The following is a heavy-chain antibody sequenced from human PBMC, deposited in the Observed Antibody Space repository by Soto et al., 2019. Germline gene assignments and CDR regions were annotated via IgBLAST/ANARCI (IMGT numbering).Heavy chain of an antibody. CDR3: ASPLQDGYHIVGMDF. CDR2: IIPIFGTA. CDR1: GCTFSSYA. V-gene: IGHV1-69*13. D-gene: IGHD5-12*01. Sequence: SVKVSCKACGCTFSSYAISWVRQAAGQGLEWMGGIIPIFGTANYAQKFQGRVTITADESTSTAYMELSSLRSEDTAVYYCASPLQDGYHIVGMDFLGQATTVNVS. J-gene: IGHJ6*01.